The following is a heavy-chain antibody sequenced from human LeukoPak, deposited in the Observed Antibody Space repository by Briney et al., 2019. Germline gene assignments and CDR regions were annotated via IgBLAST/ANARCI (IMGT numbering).Heavy chain of an antibody. CDR3: ARDPAYCGGDRWHQQN. CDR1: GFTVSSNY. J-gene: IGHJ4*02. V-gene: IGHV3-53*01. CDR2: IYSGGST. D-gene: IGHD2-21*02. Sequence: PGGSLRLSCAASGFTVSSNYMSWVRQAPGKGLEWVSVIYSGGSTYYADSVKGRFTISRDNSKNTLYLQMNSLRAEDTAVYYCARDPAYCGGDRWHQQNWGQGTLVTVSS.